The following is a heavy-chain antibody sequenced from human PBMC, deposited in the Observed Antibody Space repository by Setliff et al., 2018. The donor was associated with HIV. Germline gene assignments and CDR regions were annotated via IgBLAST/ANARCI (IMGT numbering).Heavy chain of an antibody. Sequence: GASVKVSCKTSGYMFIAYGMSWVRRAPGQGLEWMGWIGPYNGRTEYAQEFQGRVSLTIDTSASTAYMELRSLRSDDTAVYYCATVPLGDWSFDSWGQGTLVTVSS. J-gene: IGHJ4*02. D-gene: IGHD3-9*01. CDR1: GYMFIAYG. CDR2: IGPYNGRT. V-gene: IGHV1-18*01. CDR3: ATVPLGDWSFDS.